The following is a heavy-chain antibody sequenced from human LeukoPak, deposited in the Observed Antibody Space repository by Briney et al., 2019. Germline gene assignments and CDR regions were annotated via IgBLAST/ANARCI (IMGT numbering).Heavy chain of an antibody. CDR2: IYPRGRT. J-gene: IGHJ4*02. Sequence: SETLSLTCAVYGGSFSGYYWSWIRQLPGKGLEWIGEIYPRGRTNYNPSLKSRVTISVNTSKNQFSLKLTSVTAADTAVYYCARGAGFVSYWGQGSLVTVSS. D-gene: IGHD2-21*01. CDR3: ARGAGFVSY. V-gene: IGHV4-34*01. CDR1: GGSFSGYY.